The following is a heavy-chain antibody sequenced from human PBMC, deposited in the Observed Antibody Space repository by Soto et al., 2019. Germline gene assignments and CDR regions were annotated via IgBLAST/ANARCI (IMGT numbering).Heavy chain of an antibody. CDR1: GFTFSSYS. J-gene: IGHJ6*02. CDR3: ARVRIGSLYGMDV. CDR2: ISSSSSYI. V-gene: IGHV3-21*01. Sequence: EGSLRLSCAASGFTFSSYSMNWVRQAPGKGLEWVSSISSSSSYIYYADSVKGRFTISRDNAKNSLYLQMNSLRAEDTAVYYCARVRIGSLYGMDVWGQGTTVTVSS. D-gene: IGHD2-21*01.